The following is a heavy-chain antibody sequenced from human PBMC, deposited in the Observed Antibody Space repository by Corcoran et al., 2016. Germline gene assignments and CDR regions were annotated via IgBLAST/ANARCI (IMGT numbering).Heavy chain of an antibody. CDR3: AKARSTYYYYYYGMDV. CDR1: GFTFSSYG. J-gene: IGHJ6*02. V-gene: IGHV3-30*18. CDR2: ISYDGSNK. Sequence: QVQLVESGGGVVQPGRSLRLSCAASGFTFSSYGMHWVRQAPGKGLEWVAVISYDGSNKYYADSVKGRFTISRDNSKNTLYLQMNSLRAEDTAVYYWAKARSTYYYYYYGMDVWGQGTTVTVSS.